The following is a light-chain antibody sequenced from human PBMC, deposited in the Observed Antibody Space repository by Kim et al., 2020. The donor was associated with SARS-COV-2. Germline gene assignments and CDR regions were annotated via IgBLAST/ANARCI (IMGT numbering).Light chain of an antibody. Sequence: QRVTISGSGSSSNIESNYVYWYQPLPGTAPKLLIYRNNQRPSGVPDRFSGSKSGTSASLAISGLRSEDEADYYCAAWDDSLSGSWVFGGGTQLTVL. CDR1: SSNIESNY. J-gene: IGLJ3*02. CDR2: RNN. V-gene: IGLV1-47*01. CDR3: AAWDDSLSGSWV.